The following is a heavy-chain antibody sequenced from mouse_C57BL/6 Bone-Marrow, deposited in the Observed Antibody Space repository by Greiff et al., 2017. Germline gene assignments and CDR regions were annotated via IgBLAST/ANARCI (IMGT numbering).Heavy chain of an antibody. CDR3: ASSMITTAGDYFDY. Sequence: VQLQQSGPGLVQPSQSLSITCTVSGFSLTSYGVHWVRQSPGKGLEWLGVIWSGGSTDYNAAFISRLSSSKDNSKSQVIFIMNSLQADDTAIYYCASSMITTAGDYFDYWGQGTTLTVSS. CDR1: GFSLTSYG. D-gene: IGHD2-4*01. J-gene: IGHJ2*01. CDR2: IWSGGST. V-gene: IGHV2-2*01.